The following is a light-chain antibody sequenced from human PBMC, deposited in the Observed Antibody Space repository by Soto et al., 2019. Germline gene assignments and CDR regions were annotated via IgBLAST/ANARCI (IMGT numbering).Light chain of an antibody. J-gene: IGLJ1*01. CDR2: EVS. CDR1: SSDVGGYNY. V-gene: IGLV2-14*01. Sequence: QSVLTQPASVSGSPGQSITTSCTGTSSDVGGYNYVSWYQQHPGKAPKLMIYEVSNRPSGVSNRFSGSKSGNTASLTISGLQAEDEADYYCSSYTSSSTSFGTGTKVTVL. CDR3: SSYTSSSTS.